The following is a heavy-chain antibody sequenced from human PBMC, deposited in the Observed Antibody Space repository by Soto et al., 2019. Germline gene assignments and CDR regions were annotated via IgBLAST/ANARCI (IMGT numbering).Heavy chain of an antibody. CDR3: ARDPIAAAGIYYFDY. CDR2: INPNSGCT. J-gene: IGHJ4*02. CDR1: GYTFTGYY. V-gene: IGHV1-2*02. D-gene: IGHD6-13*01. Sequence: ASVKVSCTSSGYTFTGYYMHWVRQAPGQGLEWMGWINPNSGCTNYAQKFQGRVTMTRDTSISTAYTELSRLRSDDTAVYYCARDPIAAAGIYYFDYWGQGTLVT.